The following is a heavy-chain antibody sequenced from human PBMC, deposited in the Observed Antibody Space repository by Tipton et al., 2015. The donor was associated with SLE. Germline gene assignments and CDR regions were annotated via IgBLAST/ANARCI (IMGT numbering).Heavy chain of an antibody. CDR2: FYHSGST. V-gene: IGHV4-34*01. CDR3: AVNVVVKVQVDY. D-gene: IGHD2-21*01. J-gene: IGHJ4*02. CDR1: GGSFSGYY. Sequence: TLSLTCAVYGGSFSGYYWGWIRQFPGKGLEWIGGFYHSGSTYYNPSLKSRVTISVDTSKNQFSLRLTSVTAADTAVYYCAVNVVVKVQVDYWGPGALVTVSA.